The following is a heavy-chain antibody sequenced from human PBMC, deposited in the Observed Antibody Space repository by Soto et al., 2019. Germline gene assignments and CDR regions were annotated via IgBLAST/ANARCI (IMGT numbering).Heavy chain of an antibody. CDR3: TRSGSFDY. CDR1: GYTFTSYG. J-gene: IGHJ4*02. CDR2: ISAYNGNT. D-gene: IGHD1-26*01. V-gene: IGHV1-18*01. Sequence: ASVKVSCKASGYTFTSYGISWVRQAPGQGLEWMGWISAYNGNTNYAQQLQGRVTITRDTSASTAYMELSSLRSEDTAVYYCTRSGSFDYWGQGTPVTVSS.